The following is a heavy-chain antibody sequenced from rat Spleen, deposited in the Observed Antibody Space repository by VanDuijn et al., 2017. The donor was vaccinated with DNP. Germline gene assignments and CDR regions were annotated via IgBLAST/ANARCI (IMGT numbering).Heavy chain of an antibody. V-gene: IGHV5-7*01. CDR1: GFTFSDYY. CDR2: ILYDGGRT. D-gene: IGHD1-7*01. CDR3: ARALWVSWYFDF. Sequence: EVKLVESGGGLVQPGRSLKLSCAASGFTFSDYYMAWVRQAPKKGLEWVATILYDGGRTYYPDSVKGRFTVSRDNAKSSLYLQMNSLKSEDTATYYCARALWVSWYFDFWGPGTMVTVSS. J-gene: IGHJ1*01.